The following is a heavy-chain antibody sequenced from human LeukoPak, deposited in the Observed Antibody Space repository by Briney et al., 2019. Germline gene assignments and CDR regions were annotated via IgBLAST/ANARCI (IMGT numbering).Heavy chain of an antibody. V-gene: IGHV3-48*03. J-gene: IGHJ4*02. Sequence: GGSLRLSCAAFAFTFRIYEMNWVRRAPGKGREGLSYISSIGSPIYYADSVKGRFTISRDNAKNSLYLQVHSLRDEATAVYYCATDGVKVGPTAFAYWGQRTLVTVSS. CDR2: ISSIGSPI. D-gene: IGHD1-26*01. CDR3: ATDGVKVGPTAFAY. CDR1: AFTFRIYE.